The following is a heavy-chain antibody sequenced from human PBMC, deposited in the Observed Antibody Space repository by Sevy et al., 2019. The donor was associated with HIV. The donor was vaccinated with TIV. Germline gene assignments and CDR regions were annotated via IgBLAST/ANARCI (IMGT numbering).Heavy chain of an antibody. CDR3: ARDPHSVPHWGSFDS. CDR1: GFTFTRYA. Sequence: GGSLRLSCEASGFTFTRYAFHWVRQAPGKGLEWVAVVSKEGTNKYYADSVKGRFTISRDNSRNTLYLQMQSLRADDTAVYFCARDPHSVPHWGSFDSWGQGTLVTSPQ. J-gene: IGHJ4*02. CDR2: VSKEGTNK. V-gene: IGHV3-30-3*01. D-gene: IGHD3-16*01.